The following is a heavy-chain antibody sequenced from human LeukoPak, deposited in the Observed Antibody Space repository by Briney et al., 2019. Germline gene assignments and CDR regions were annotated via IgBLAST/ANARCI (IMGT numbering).Heavy chain of an antibody. Sequence: PSETLSLTCTVSGYSISSGYYWGWIRQPPGKGLEWIGSIYHSGSTYYNPSLKSRVTISVDTSKNQFSLKLSSVPAADTAVYYCARRDSSGYYFKDMDYWGQGTLVTVSS. D-gene: IGHD3-22*01. J-gene: IGHJ4*02. CDR2: IYHSGST. CDR1: GYSISSGYY. CDR3: ARRDSSGYYFKDMDY. V-gene: IGHV4-38-2*02.